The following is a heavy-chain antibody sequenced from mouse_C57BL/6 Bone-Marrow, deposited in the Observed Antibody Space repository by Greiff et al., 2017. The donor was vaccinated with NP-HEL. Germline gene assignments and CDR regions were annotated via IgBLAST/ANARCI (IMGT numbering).Heavy chain of an antibody. CDR1: GFTFSSYA. Sequence: EVKLMESGGGLVKPGGSLKLSCAASGFTFSSYAMSWVRQTPEKRLEWVATISDGGSYTYYPDNVKGRFTISRDNAKNNLYLQMSHLKSEDTAMYYCARGLYLYYFDYWGQGTTLTVSS. V-gene: IGHV5-4*03. D-gene: IGHD6-1*01. J-gene: IGHJ2*01. CDR3: ARGLYLYYFDY. CDR2: ISDGGSYT.